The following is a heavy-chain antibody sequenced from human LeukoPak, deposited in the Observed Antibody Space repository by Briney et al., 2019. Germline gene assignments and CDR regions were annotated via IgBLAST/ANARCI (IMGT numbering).Heavy chain of an antibody. D-gene: IGHD3-10*01. CDR2: IHTSGST. Sequence: SETLSLTCTVSGASISSTSYCWGWIRQPAGKGLEWIGHIHTSGSTNYNPSLKSRVTISVDTSKNQFSLKLSSVTAADTAVYYCARFGGTSRYYYYYMDVWGKGTTVTVSS. V-gene: IGHV4-61*09. J-gene: IGHJ6*03. CDR3: ARFGGTSRYYYYYMDV. CDR1: GASISSTSYC.